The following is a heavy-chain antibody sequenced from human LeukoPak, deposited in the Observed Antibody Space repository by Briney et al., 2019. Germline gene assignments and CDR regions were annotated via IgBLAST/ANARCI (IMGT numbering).Heavy chain of an antibody. D-gene: IGHD3-22*01. J-gene: IGHJ4*02. CDR1: GFTFSSFS. CDR3: AVEYLHDNSGRHYGPFDY. V-gene: IGHV3-7*01. CDR2: IKQDGSEK. Sequence: GGSLRLSCAASGFTFSSFSMSWVRQAPGKGLEWVANIKQDGSEKFYVDSVKGRFTISRDNTKNSLYLQMNSLRAEDTAVYYCAVEYLHDNSGRHYGPFDYWGQGTLVTVSS.